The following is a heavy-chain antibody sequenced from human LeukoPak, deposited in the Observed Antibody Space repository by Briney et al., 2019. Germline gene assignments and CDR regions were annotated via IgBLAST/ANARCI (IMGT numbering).Heavy chain of an antibody. CDR1: GFIFKDAV. D-gene: IGHD5-18*01. CDR2: ISSSSSYI. CDR3: ARGNVDTDFDL. V-gene: IGHV3-21*01. Sequence: GGSLRLSCAASGFIFKDAVMTWVRQAPGKGLEWVSSISSSSSYIYYADSVKGRFTISRDNAKNSLYLQMNSLRAEDTAVYYCARGNVDTDFDLWGRGTLVTVSS. J-gene: IGHJ2*01.